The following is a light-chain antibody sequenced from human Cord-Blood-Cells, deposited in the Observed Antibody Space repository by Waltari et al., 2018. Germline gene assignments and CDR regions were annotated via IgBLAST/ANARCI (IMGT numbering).Light chain of an antibody. CDR3: NSRDSSGNHLRV. V-gene: IGLV3-19*01. Sequence: SSELTQDPAVSVALGQTVRTTCQGDNLRSHYASGYQQKPGQAPVLVIFGKNNRPTGIQDRFSGSRSGNTASLTIAGAQAEDEADYYCNSRDSSGNHLRVFGTGTKVTVL. CDR2: GKN. J-gene: IGLJ1*01. CDR1: NLRSHY.